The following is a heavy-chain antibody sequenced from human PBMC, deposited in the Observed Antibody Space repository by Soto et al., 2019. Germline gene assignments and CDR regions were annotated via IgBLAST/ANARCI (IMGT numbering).Heavy chain of an antibody. CDR1: RFTFSSYA. CDR3: AKDAGYCSGGSCYPHYFEY. V-gene: IGHV3-23*01. J-gene: IGHJ4*02. CDR2: ISGSGGST. D-gene: IGHD2-15*01. Sequence: GGSLRLSCAASRFTFSSYAMSWVRRAPGKGLEWVSAISGSGGSTYYADSVKGRFTISRDNSKNTLYLQMNSLRAEDTAVYYCAKDAGYCSGGSCYPHYFEYWGQGTLVTVSS.